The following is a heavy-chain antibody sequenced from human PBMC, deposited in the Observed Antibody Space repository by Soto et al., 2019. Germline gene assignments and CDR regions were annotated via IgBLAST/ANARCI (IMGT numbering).Heavy chain of an antibody. V-gene: IGHV3-23*01. Sequence: EVQLLESGGGLVQPGGSLRPSCAASGFTFSSYAMSWVRQAPGKGLEWVSAISGSGGSTYYADSVKGRFTISRDNSKNTLYLQMNSLRAEDTAVYYCAKLSDMYVVVIHCDYWGQGTLVTVSS. CDR2: ISGSGGST. CDR1: GFTFSSYA. D-gene: IGHD3-22*01. CDR3: AKLSDMYVVVIHCDY. J-gene: IGHJ4*02.